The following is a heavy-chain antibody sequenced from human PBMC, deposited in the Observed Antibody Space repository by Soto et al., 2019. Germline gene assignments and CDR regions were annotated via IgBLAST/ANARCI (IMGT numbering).Heavy chain of an antibody. J-gene: IGHJ4*02. CDR3: ASRSATIFGPFDY. CDR1: GGTFSSYA. D-gene: IGHD3-3*01. Sequence: ASVKVSCKASGGTFSSYAISWVRQAPGQGLEWMGGIIPIFGTANYAQKFQGRVTITADKSTSTAYMELSSLRSEDTAVYYCASRSATIFGPFDYWGQGTLVTVSS. V-gene: IGHV1-69*06. CDR2: IIPIFGTA.